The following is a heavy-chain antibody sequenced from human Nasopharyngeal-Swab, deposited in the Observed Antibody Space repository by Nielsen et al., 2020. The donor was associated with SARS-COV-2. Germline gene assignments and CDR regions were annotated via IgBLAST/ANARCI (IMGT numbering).Heavy chain of an antibody. Sequence: GESLKISCAASGFTFSAHAMIWVRQAAGKGLEWVSAVSGDVAHTTYSADPVKGRFTITRDNSKNTLYLQMNGLRAEDAPIYYCARDGRIGYGVYLDYWGQGTPVTVSS. CDR2: VSGDVAHTT. CDR1: GFTFSAHA. D-gene: IGHD5-12*01. CDR3: ARDGRIGYGVYLDY. V-gene: IGHV3-23*01. J-gene: IGHJ4*02.